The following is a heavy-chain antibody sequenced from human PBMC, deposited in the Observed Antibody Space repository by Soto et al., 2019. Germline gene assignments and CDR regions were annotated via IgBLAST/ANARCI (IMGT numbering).Heavy chain of an antibody. J-gene: IGHJ6*03. CDR3: ARMSREYSGYDLYYYYYYMDV. CDR1: GYTFTSYG. Sequence: QVQLVQSGAEVKKPGASVKVSCKASGYTFTSYGISWVRQAPGQGLEWMGWISAYNGNTNYAQKLQGRVTMTTDTSTSAAYMELRSLRSDDTAVYYCARMSREYSGYDLYYYYYYMDVWGKGTTVTVSS. V-gene: IGHV1-18*01. CDR2: ISAYNGNT. D-gene: IGHD5-12*01.